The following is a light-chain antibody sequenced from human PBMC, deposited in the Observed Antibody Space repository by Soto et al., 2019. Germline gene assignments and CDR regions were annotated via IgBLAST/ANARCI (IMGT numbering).Light chain of an antibody. CDR2: GAS. CDR1: ESVRNNS. J-gene: IGKJ2*01. Sequence: LILTQSPGTLSLSPGERATLSCRASESVRNNSLAWYQQHPGQAPRLLIFGASSRATGVPDRFTATGSGADFSLTNSRLEPDDSAVYFCHHYGYGADTFGQGTKLEIK. CDR3: HHYGYGADT. V-gene: IGKV3-20*01.